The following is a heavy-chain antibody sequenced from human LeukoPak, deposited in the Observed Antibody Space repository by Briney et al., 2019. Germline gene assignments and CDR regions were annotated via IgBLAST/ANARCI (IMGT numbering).Heavy chain of an antibody. D-gene: IGHD3-22*01. CDR2: ISYDGSNK. V-gene: IGHV3-30*18. J-gene: IGHJ4*02. Sequence: QSGGSLRLSCAASGFTFSSYGMHWVRQAPGKGLEWVAVISYDGSNKYYADSVRGRFTISRDNSKNTLYLQMNSPRAEDTAVYYCAKDSIPFYYYDSSGYYKSPFDYWGQGTLVTVSS. CDR1: GFTFSSYG. CDR3: AKDSIPFYYYDSSGYYKSPFDY.